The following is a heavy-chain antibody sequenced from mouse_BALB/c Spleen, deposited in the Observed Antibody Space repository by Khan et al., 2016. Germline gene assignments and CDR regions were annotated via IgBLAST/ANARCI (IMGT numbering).Heavy chain of an antibody. D-gene: IGHD6-1*01. Sequence: EVELVESGGGLVQPGGSLRLSCATSGFTFTDYYMSWVRQPPGKALEWLGFIRHKANGSTIEYSASVKARFTISRDNSQTILYLQRNTLRAEDSDTYYCARLVHYYAMDYWGQGTSVTVSS. CDR1: GFTFTDYY. V-gene: IGHV7-3*02. J-gene: IGHJ4*01. CDR3: ARLVHYYAMDY. CDR2: IRHKANGSTI.